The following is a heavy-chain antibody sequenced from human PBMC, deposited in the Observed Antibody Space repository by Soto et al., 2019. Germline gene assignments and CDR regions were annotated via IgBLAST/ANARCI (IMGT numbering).Heavy chain of an antibody. CDR2: IYYSGST. V-gene: IGHV4-39*01. Sequence: PSETLSLTCTVSGGSISSSSYYWGWIRKPPGKGLEWIGSIYYSGSTYYNPSLKSRVTISVDTSKNQFSLKLSSVTAADTAVYYCARLPLIAARPYYYYYYMDVWGKGTTVTVSS. J-gene: IGHJ6*03. CDR1: GGSISSSSYY. CDR3: ARLPLIAARPYYYYYYMDV. D-gene: IGHD6-6*01.